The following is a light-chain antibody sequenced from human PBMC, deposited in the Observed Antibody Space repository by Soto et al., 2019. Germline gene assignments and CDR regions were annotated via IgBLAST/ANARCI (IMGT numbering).Light chain of an antibody. V-gene: IGLV1-40*01. CDR2: GNS. CDR1: SSNIGAGYD. J-gene: IGLJ2*01. CDR3: QSYDSSLSGYVV. Sequence: QSVLTQPPSVSGAPGQRVTISCTGSSSNIGAGYDVHWYQQLPGTAPKLLIYGNSNRPSGVPDRISGSKSGTSASLAITGLQAEDEAEYYCQSYDSSLSGYVVFGGETKLTVL.